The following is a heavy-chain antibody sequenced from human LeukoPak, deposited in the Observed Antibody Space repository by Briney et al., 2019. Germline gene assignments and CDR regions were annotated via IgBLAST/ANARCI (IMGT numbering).Heavy chain of an antibody. CDR2: ISYDGSNK. J-gene: IGHJ6*03. CDR1: GFSFSSYW. D-gene: IGHD4-11*01. V-gene: IGHV3-30*18. CDR3: AKVYRVAVTTFYYYYMDV. Sequence: QPGGSLRLSCAASGFSFSSYWMSWVRQAPGKGLEWVAVISYDGSNKYYADSVKGRFTISRDNPKNTLYLQMNSLRAEDTAVYYCAKVYRVAVTTFYYYYMDVWGKGTTVTVSS.